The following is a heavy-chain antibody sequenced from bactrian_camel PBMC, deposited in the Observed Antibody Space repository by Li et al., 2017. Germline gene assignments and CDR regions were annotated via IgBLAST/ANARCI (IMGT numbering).Heavy chain of an antibody. Sequence: VQLVESGGGSVQAGGSLTLSCLVSGYTVTAYCMGWFRQAPGKEREGVATIYRIADRTYYADSVKGRFSISQDNARNTVYLQMDSLKPEDTAMYYCAADRTGVAGKLLHHSGYNYWGQGTQVTVS. CDR3: AADRTGVAGKLLHHSGYNY. CDR1: GYTVTAYC. V-gene: IGHV3S40*01. D-gene: IGHD6*01. CDR2: IYRIADRT. J-gene: IGHJ4*01.